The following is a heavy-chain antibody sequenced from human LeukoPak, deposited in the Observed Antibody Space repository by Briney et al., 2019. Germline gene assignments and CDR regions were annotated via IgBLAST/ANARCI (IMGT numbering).Heavy chain of an antibody. V-gene: IGHV4-34*01. CDR3: ARGYYCSSTSCYSYRFDP. Sequence: SETLPLTCAVYGGSFSGYYWSWIRQPPGKGLEWIGEINHSGSTNYNPSLKSRVTISVDTSKNQFSLKLSSVTAADTAVYYCARGYYCSSTSCYSYRFDPWGRGTLVTVSS. CDR2: INHSGST. CDR1: GGSFSGYY. D-gene: IGHD2-2*02. J-gene: IGHJ5*02.